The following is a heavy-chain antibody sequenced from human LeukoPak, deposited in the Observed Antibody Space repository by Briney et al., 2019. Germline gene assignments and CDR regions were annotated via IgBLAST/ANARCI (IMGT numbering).Heavy chain of an antibody. CDR2: IKQDGSEK. V-gene: IGHV3-7*01. J-gene: IGHJ6*03. CDR3: ARGYSGWYKPPLARIPYYYYYMDV. D-gene: IGHD6-19*01. Sequence: GGSLRLSCAASGFTFSTYAMSWVRQAPGKGLEWVANIKQDGSEKYYVDSVKGRFTISRDNAKNSLYLQMNSLRAEDTAVYYCARGYSGWYKPPLARIPYYYYYMDVWGKGTTVTVSS. CDR1: GFTFSTYA.